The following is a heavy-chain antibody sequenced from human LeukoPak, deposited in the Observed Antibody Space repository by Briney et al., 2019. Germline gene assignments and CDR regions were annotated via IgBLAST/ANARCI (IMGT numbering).Heavy chain of an antibody. V-gene: IGHV1-2*02. CDR2: INPNSGGT. CDR1: GYTFTGYY. D-gene: IGHD5-18*01. CDR3: ARDKGRHSNGPRYFQH. J-gene: IGHJ1*01. Sequence: ASVKVSCTASGYTFTGYYMHWVRQAPGQGLEWMGWINPNSGGTNYAQKFQGRVTMTRDTSISTAYMELSRLRSDDTAVYYCARDKGRHSNGPRYFQHWGQGTLVTVSS.